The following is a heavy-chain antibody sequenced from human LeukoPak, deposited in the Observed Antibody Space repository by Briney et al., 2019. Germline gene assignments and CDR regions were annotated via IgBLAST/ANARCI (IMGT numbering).Heavy chain of an antibody. CDR2: INHSGST. Sequence: PSETLSLTCAVYGGSFSGYYWSWIRQPPGKGLEWIGEINHSGSTNYNPSLKSRVTISVDTSKNQFSLKLSSVTAADTAVYYCARKAAAGFNFDYWGQGTLVTVSS. J-gene: IGHJ4*02. CDR3: ARKAAAGFNFDY. CDR1: GGSFSGYY. V-gene: IGHV4-34*01. D-gene: IGHD6-13*01.